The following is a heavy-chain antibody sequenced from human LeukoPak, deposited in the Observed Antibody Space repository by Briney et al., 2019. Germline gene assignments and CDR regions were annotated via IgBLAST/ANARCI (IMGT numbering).Heavy chain of an antibody. CDR1: GFTFSDYY. J-gene: IGHJ3*02. CDR2: ISSSSSYT. Sequence: KPGGSLRLSCAASGFTFSDYYMSCIRQAPGKGLEWVSYISSSSSYTNYADSVKGRFTISRDNAKNSLYLQMNSLRAEDTTVYYCARDIEDGLFNAFDIWGQRTMVTVST. D-gene: IGHD3-22*01. V-gene: IGHV3-11*05. CDR3: ARDIEDGLFNAFDI.